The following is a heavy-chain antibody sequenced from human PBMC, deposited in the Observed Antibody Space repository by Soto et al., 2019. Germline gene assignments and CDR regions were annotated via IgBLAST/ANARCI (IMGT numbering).Heavy chain of an antibody. CDR1: GFVFSDYY. D-gene: IGHD6-13*01. J-gene: IGHJ4*02. CDR3: AKPLSPYSSSYMDY. V-gene: IGHV3-11*01. CDR2: ISSSGNTI. Sequence: QMNLVESGGGVVQPGRSLRLSCAASGFVFSDYYMSWIRQAPGKGLEWVSYISSSGNTIYYADSVKGRFTISRDNAKNSLYLQMNSLRAEDTAVYYCAKPLSPYSSSYMDYWGQGTLVTVSS.